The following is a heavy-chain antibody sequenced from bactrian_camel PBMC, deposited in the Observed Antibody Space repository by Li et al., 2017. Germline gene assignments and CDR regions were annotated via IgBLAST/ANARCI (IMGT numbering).Heavy chain of an antibody. J-gene: IGHJ4*01. V-gene: IGHV3S6*01. CDR1: GFTFTRYY. CDR2: VSIDGRTT. CDR3: ATQASDY. Sequence: HVQLVESGGGLVQPGGSLRLSCAASGFTFTRYYMDWVRQAPGQGLEWVCGVSIDGRTTDYADSVKGRFTISRDNAKNTVYLQMNSLKSEDTALYYCATQASDYWGQGTQVTVS. D-gene: IGHD3*01.